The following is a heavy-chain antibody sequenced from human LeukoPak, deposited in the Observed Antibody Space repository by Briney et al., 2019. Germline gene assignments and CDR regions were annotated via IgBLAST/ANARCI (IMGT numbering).Heavy chain of an antibody. J-gene: IGHJ4*02. D-gene: IGHD6-13*01. CDR2: ISYDGSNK. Sequence: PGGSLRLSCAASGFTFSSYAMHWVRQAPGKGLEWVAVISYDGSNKYYADSVKGRFTISRDNSKNTLYLQMNSLRAEDTAVYYCAGSPYSSSWYGYSSYWGQGTLVTVSS. CDR1: GFTFSSYA. V-gene: IGHV3-30-3*01. CDR3: AGSPYSSSWYGYSSY.